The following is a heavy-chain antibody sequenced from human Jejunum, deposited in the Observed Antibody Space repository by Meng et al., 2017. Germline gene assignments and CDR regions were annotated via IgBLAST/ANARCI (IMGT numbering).Heavy chain of an antibody. Sequence: GGSLRLSCAASGFKVSSNYMSWVRQGPGKGLEWLSLMYSGGATHYADSVKGRFTISRDNDKNAVYLQMDSLSADDTAVYYCARDYDSSADIPSYDICGQGTVVTVSS. CDR3: ARDYDSSADIPSYDI. J-gene: IGHJ3*02. CDR1: GFKVSSNY. D-gene: IGHD3-22*01. CDR2: MYSGGAT. V-gene: IGHV3-66*02.